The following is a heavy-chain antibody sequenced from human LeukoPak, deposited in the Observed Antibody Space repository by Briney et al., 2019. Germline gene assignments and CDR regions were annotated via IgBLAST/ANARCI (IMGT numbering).Heavy chain of an antibody. J-gene: IGHJ4*02. V-gene: IGHV1-69*05. CDR1: GYTFTGYY. CDR3: ARYYGSGSYYLDY. D-gene: IGHD3-10*01. CDR2: IIPIVGTA. Sequence: SVKVSCKASGYTFTGYYMHWVRQAPGQGLEWMGRIIPIVGTANYAQTFQGRVTITTDESTSTAYMELNSLRSEDTAVYYCARYYGSGSYYLDYWGQGTLVTVSA.